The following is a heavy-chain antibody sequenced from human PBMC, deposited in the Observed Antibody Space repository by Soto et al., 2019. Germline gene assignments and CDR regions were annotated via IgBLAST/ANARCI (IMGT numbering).Heavy chain of an antibody. Sequence: ASGKVSCKASGYTFTSYAMHWVRQAPGQGLEWMGWINAGNGNTKYSQKFQGRVTITRDTSASTAYMELSSLRSEDTAVYYCARAGSGYSHAFDYWGQGTLVTVSS. CDR3: ARAGSGYSHAFDY. CDR2: INAGNGNT. J-gene: IGHJ4*02. V-gene: IGHV1-3*01. CDR1: GYTFTSYA. D-gene: IGHD3-22*01.